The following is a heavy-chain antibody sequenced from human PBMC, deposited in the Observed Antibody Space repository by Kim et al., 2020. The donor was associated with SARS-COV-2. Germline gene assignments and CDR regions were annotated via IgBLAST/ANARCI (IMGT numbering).Heavy chain of an antibody. CDR3: ARLLWFGERRGAFDI. CDR2: IYYSGST. Sequence: SETLSLTCTVSGGSISSYYWSWIRQPPGKGLEWIGYIYYSGSTNYNPSLKSRVTISVDTSKNQFSLKLSSVTAADTAVYYCARLLWFGERRGAFDIWGQGTMVTVSS. V-gene: IGHV4-59*01. D-gene: IGHD3-10*01. CDR1: GGSISSYY. J-gene: IGHJ3*02.